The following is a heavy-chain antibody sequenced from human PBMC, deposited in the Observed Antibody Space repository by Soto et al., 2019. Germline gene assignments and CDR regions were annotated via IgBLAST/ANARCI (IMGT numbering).Heavy chain of an antibody. Sequence: QVQLVQSGAEVKKPGASVKVSCQTSGYTFSAYYFHWVRQAAGQGPEWMGWLNPRNGQTGYVQKFRGRVTMTRDTSIANVYLELSRLTSDDTAIYCCARETDTSMVDYWGQGTLVTVSS. CDR1: GYTFSAYY. CDR3: ARETDTSMVDY. J-gene: IGHJ4*02. D-gene: IGHD5-18*01. CDR2: LNPRNGQT. V-gene: IGHV1-8*01.